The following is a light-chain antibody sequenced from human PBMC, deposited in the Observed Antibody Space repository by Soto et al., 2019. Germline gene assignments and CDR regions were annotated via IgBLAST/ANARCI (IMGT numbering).Light chain of an antibody. CDR3: QQFNKYQFT. CDR2: DAS. J-gene: IGKJ3*01. CDR1: QGISSA. V-gene: IGKV1D-13*01. Sequence: AMQLTQSPSSLSASVGDRVTITGRASQGISSALAWYQQKPGKAPKLLIYDASSLESGVPSRFSGSGSGTDFTLTISSLQPEDFATYYCQQFNKYQFTFGPGTKVDIK.